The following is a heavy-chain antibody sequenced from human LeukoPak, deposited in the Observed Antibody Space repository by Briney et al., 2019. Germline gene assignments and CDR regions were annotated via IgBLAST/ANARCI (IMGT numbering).Heavy chain of an antibody. J-gene: IGHJ4*02. V-gene: IGHV3-21*01. CDR3: ARHYSGSYSPFDY. CDR2: ISSSSSYI. D-gene: IGHD1-26*01. CDR1: GFTFSSYS. Sequence: GGSLRLSCAASGFTFSSYSMNWVRQAPGKGLEWVSSISSSSSYIYYADSVKGRFTIPRDNAKNSLYLQMNSLRAEDTAVYYCARHYSGSYSPFDYWGQGTLVTVSS.